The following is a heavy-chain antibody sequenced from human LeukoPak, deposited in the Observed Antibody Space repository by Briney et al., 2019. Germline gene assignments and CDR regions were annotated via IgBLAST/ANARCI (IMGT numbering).Heavy chain of an antibody. CDR3: ARDYSSGRDF. V-gene: IGHV3-7*04. J-gene: IGHJ4*02. CDR2: INQDGSDQ. CDR1: GFTFSSYG. D-gene: IGHD3-22*01. Sequence: PGGSLRLSCAASGFTFSSYGMSWVRQAPGKGLEWVATINQDGSDQYYGDSVKGRLTISRDNAKNSLDLQMNSLRAEDTAVYYCARDYSSGRDFWGQGTLVTVSS.